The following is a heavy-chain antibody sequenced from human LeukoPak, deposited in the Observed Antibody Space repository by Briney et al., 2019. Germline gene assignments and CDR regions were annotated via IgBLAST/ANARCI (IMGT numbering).Heavy chain of an antibody. Sequence: SETLSLTCAVYGGSFSGYYWSWIRQPPGKGLEWIGEINHSGSTNYNPSLKSRVTISIDTSKNQFSLTLSSVTAADTAVHYCARVTIFGVVIQNYYYYYMDVWGKGTTVTVSS. CDR1: GGSFSGYY. CDR3: ARVTIFGVVIQNYYYYYMDV. CDR2: INHSGST. D-gene: IGHD3-3*01. J-gene: IGHJ6*03. V-gene: IGHV4-34*01.